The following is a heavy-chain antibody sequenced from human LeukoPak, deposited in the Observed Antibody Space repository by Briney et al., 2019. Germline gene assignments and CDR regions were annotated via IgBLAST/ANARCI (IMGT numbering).Heavy chain of an antibody. J-gene: IGHJ4*02. Sequence: PGGSLRLSCAASGFTFSRYWMSGLREAPGKGREGGVNIKQGGREKYYVDSVKGRFTITRDNAKNSLDLQINSLSAEDTAVYYCVRGTGEVGDYWGQGTLVTVSS. CDR3: VRGTGEVGDY. CDR1: GFTFSRYW. CDR2: IKQGGREK. V-gene: IGHV3-7*01. D-gene: IGHD7-27*01.